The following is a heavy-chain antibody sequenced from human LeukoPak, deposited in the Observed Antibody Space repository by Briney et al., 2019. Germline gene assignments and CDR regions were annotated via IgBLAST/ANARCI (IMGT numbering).Heavy chain of an antibody. CDR1: GYTFSSHG. CDR3: AKGDYSSSWYVGWFDP. D-gene: IGHD6-13*01. CDR2: ISYDGSDK. J-gene: IGHJ5*02. Sequence: PGGSLRLSCAASGYTFSSHGMQWVRQAPGKGLEWVAVISYDGSDKYYGDSVKGRFTISRDNSKNTLYLQMNSLRAEDTAVYYCAKGDYSSSWYVGWFDPWGQGTLVTVSS. V-gene: IGHV3-30*18.